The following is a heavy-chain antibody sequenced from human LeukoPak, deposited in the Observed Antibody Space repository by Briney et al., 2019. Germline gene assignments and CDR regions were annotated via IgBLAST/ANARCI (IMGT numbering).Heavy chain of an antibody. D-gene: IGHD3-9*01. V-gene: IGHV3-7*01. Sequence: PGGSLRLSCAASGFTFSSYWMSWVRQAPGKGLEWVANIKQDGSEKYYVDSVKGRFTISRDNAKNSLYLQMNSLRAEDTAVYYCARDVTYYDIFRMDVWGQGTTVTVSS. CDR1: GFTFSSYW. CDR2: IKQDGSEK. J-gene: IGHJ6*02. CDR3: ARDVTYYDIFRMDV.